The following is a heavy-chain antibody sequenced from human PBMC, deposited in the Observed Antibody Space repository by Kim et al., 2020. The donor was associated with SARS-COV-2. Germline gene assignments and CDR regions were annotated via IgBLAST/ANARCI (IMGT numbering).Heavy chain of an antibody. J-gene: IGHJ6*02. D-gene: IGHD3-3*01. CDR2: ISSSGSTI. Sequence: GGSLRLSCAASGFTFSSYEMNWVRQAPGKGLEWVSHISSSGSTIYYADSVKGRFTISRDNAKNSLYLQMNSLRAEDTAVCYCARTRRITIFGVVIKKISRESDHYYYYGMDVWGQGTTVTVSS. CDR3: ARTRRITIFGVVIKKISRESDHYYYYGMDV. V-gene: IGHV3-48*03. CDR1: GFTFSSYE.